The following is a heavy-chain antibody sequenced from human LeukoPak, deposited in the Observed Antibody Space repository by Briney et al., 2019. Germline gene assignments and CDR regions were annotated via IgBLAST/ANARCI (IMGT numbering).Heavy chain of an antibody. D-gene: IGHD3-16*01. J-gene: IGHJ6*03. CDR3: GRSRERGRLSYYHVDV. V-gene: IGHV4-4*07. CDR2: IYSSGST. CDR1: GGSISGYY. Sequence: SETLSLTCTVSGGSISGYYWSWIRQPAGKGLEWIGLIYSSGSTKYNPSLKSRVAMSVDRSKNQFSLNLSSVTAADTAVYYCGRSRERGRLSYYHVDVWGRGTTVTVS.